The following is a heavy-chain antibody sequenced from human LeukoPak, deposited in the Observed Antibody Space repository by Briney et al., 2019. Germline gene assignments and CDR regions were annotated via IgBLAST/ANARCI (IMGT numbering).Heavy chain of an antibody. CDR2: IYYSGST. Sequence: SETLSLTCTVSGGSISSYYWSWIRQPPGKGLEWIGYIYYSGSTNYNPSLKSRVTISVETSKNQFSLKLSSVTAADTAVYYCASYYYDSSGYLYFDYWGQGTLVTVSS. D-gene: IGHD3-22*01. CDR3: ASYYYDSSGYLYFDY. CDR1: GGSISSYY. J-gene: IGHJ4*02. V-gene: IGHV4-59*01.